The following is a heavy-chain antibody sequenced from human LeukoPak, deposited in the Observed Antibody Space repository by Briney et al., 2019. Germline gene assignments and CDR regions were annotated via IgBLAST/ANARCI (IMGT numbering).Heavy chain of an antibody. CDR3: ARGILRDYYDSSGFYHRGGVGY. V-gene: IGHV4-38-2*02. CDR2: IDHSGST. D-gene: IGHD3-22*01. CDR1: GYSISSGYY. J-gene: IGHJ4*02. Sequence: SETLSLTCTVSGYSISSGYYWGWIRQPPGKGLEWTGSIDHSGSTYYNPSLKSRVTISVDTSKNQFSLKLSSVTAADTAVYFCARGILRDYYDSSGFYHRGGVGYWGQGTLVTVSS.